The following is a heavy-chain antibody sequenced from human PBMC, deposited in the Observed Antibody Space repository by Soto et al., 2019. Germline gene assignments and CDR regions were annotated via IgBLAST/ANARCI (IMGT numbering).Heavy chain of an antibody. V-gene: IGHV3-23*01. CDR1: VFSFSTFA. D-gene: IGHD1-1*01. J-gene: IGHJ4*02. CDR2: ITGSGREG. CDR3: AKDLSESDDFGHGWAPFDY. Sequence: LRLSCVASVFSFSTFAMSWVRQAPGKGLEWVSRITGSGREGYYADSVRGRFTISRDNSRNTLLLQMNSLRDDDTAVYFCAKDLSESDDFGHGWAPFDYWGPGTQVTFSS.